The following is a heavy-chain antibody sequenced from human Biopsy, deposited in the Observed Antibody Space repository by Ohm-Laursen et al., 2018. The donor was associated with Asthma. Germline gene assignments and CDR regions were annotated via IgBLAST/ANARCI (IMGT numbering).Heavy chain of an antibody. CDR3: ARDGTDMNEAMPKDY. V-gene: IGHV3-21*01. Sequence: SLRLSCAASGFTFSSYSMNWARQAPGKGLEGVSSISSSSSYIYYADSVKGRFTISRDNAKNSLYLQMNSLRAEDTAVYYCARDGTDMNEAMPKDYWGQGTLVTVSS. D-gene: IGHD2-2*01. J-gene: IGHJ4*02. CDR2: ISSSSSYI. CDR1: GFTFSSYS.